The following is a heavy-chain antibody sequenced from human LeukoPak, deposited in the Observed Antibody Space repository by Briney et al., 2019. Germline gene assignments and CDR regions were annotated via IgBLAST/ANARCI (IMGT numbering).Heavy chain of an antibody. CDR2: IYYSGST. Sequence: SETLSLTCTVSGGSISSSSYYWGWIRQPPGKGLEWIGSIYYSGSTYYNPSLKSRVTISVDTSKNQFSLKLSSVTAADTAVYYCARDQGWFDPWGQGTLVTVSS. CDR1: GGSISSSSYY. CDR3: ARDQGWFDP. V-gene: IGHV4-39*07. J-gene: IGHJ5*02.